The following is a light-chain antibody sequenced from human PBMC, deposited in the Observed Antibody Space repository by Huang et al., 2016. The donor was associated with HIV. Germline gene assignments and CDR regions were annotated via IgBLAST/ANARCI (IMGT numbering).Light chain of an antibody. CDR1: QSLSTN. J-gene: IGKJ4*01. CDR3: QQYNNWPLLT. Sequence: VLTQSPATLSVSPGERATLSCRASQSLSTNLSWYPQKPGQAPRLLIYGAYTRATGIAARFSGSGSGTEFTLTISSLQSEDFAVYYCQQYNNWPLLTFGGGTKVEIK. CDR2: GAY. V-gene: IGKV3-15*01.